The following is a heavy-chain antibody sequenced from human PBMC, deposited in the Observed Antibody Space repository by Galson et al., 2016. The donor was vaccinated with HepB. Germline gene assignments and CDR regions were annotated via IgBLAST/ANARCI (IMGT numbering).Heavy chain of an antibody. V-gene: IGHV3-21*01. CDR1: GFIFSSYT. Sequence: SLRLSCAASGFIFSSYTMNWVRQAPGKGLEWVSSISSSSYVDYADTVKGRFTISRDNAKNSLCLQMNSLRAEDTAVYYCARAKGLLEWLVRYYFDYWGQGTLVTVSS. CDR3: ARAKGLLEWLVRYYFDY. D-gene: IGHD3-3*01. J-gene: IGHJ4*02. CDR2: ISSSSYV.